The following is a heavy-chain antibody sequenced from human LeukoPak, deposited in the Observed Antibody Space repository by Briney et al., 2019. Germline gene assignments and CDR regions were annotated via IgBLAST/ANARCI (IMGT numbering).Heavy chain of an antibody. CDR3: ARAKPKNMVRGLIMRRESRYYFDY. Sequence: GGSLRLSCAASGFTFNNYNINWVRQAPGKGLEWVSYISSGSTTIYYADSVKGRFTISRDNAKNSLYLQMNSLRAEDTAVYYCARAKPKNMVRGLIMRRESRYYFDYWGQGTLVTVSS. D-gene: IGHD3-10*01. CDR2: ISSGSTTI. V-gene: IGHV3-48*01. J-gene: IGHJ4*02. CDR1: GFTFNNYN.